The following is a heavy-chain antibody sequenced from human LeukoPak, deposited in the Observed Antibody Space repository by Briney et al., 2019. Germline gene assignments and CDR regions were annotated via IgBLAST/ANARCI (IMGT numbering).Heavy chain of an antibody. CDR3: ATVSAAGTLMGGYYYGMDV. V-gene: IGHV1-46*01. Sequence: ASVKVSCKASGYTFTSYYMHWVRQAPGQGLEWMGIINPSGGSTSYAQKFQGRVTMTRDTSTSTVYMELSSLRSEDTAVYYCATVSAAGTLMGGYYYGMDVWGQGTTVTVSS. CDR1: GYTFTSYY. D-gene: IGHD6-13*01. J-gene: IGHJ6*02. CDR2: INPSGGST.